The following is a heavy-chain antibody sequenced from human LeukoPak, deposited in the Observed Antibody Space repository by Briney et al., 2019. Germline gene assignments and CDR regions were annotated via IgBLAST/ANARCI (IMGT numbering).Heavy chain of an antibody. V-gene: IGHV2-5*02. CDR3: AHRRGIVVVTGDAFDI. D-gene: IGHD3-22*01. CDR1: GFSLSTSGVG. Sequence: SGPTLVNPTQTLTLTCTFSGFSLSTSGVGVGWIRQPPGKALEWLALIYWDDDKRYNPSLKSRLTITKDTYKNQVVLTMSNIDPVDTATYYCAHRRGIVVVTGDAFDIWGQGTMVTVSS. CDR2: IYWDDDK. J-gene: IGHJ3*02.